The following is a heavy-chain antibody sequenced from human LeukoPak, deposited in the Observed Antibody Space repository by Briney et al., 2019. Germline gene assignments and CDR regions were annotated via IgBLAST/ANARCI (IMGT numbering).Heavy chain of an antibody. CDR1: GGTFSSYA. CDR3: ARATGYSSGWPYNWFDP. D-gene: IGHD6-19*01. V-gene: IGHV1-2*02. CDR2: INPNSGGT. J-gene: IGHJ5*02. Sequence: ASVKVSCKASGGTFSSYAISWVRQAPGQGLEWMGWINPNSGGTNYAQKFQGRVTMTRDTSISTAYMELSRLRSDDTAVYYCARATGYSSGWPYNWFDPWGQGTLVTVSS.